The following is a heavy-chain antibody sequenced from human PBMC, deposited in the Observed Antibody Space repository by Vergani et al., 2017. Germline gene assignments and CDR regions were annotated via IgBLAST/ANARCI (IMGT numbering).Heavy chain of an antibody. CDR2: IKSKTDGGTK. V-gene: IGHV3-15*01. D-gene: IGHD3-3*01. J-gene: IGHJ6*03. Sequence: EVQLVESGGGLVKPGGSLRLSCAASGFTFSNGWMSWVRQAPGKGLEWVGRIKSKTDGGTKDYAAPVKGRFTISRDDSKNTLYLQMNSLKTEDTAVYYCTTESNYDFWSGYYYYYYYMDVWGKGTTVTVSS. CDR1: GFTFSNGW. CDR3: TTESNYDFWSGYYYYYYYMDV.